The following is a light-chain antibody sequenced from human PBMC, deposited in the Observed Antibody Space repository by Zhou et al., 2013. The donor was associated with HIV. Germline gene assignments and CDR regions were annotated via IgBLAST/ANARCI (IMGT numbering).Light chain of an antibody. Sequence: DIQMTQSPSSLSASVGDRVTITCQASQDISNYLNWYQQKAGKAPKLLIYDASNLESGVPSRFSGSGSGTEFTLTISSLQPDDFATYYCQQYKGTFGQGTKVEIK. V-gene: IGKV1-33*01. J-gene: IGKJ1*01. CDR2: DAS. CDR3: QQYKGT. CDR1: QDISNY.